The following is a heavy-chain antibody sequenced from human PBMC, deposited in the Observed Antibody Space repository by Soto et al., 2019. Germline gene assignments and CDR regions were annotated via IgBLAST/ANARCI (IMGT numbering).Heavy chain of an antibody. CDR1: SGSFSGYY. V-gene: IGHV4-34*01. CDR2: ISQSGNT. J-gene: IGHJ4*02. D-gene: IGHD6-6*01. CDR3: ARATKVSGSSQTSPDF. Sequence: SSETLSLTCSIYSGSFSGYYWSWIRQPPGKGLEWIGEISQSGNTNYSPSLKSRVSISIDTSKKQFSLNLASVSAADTAVYYCARATKVSGSSQTSPDFWGQGTLVTVSS.